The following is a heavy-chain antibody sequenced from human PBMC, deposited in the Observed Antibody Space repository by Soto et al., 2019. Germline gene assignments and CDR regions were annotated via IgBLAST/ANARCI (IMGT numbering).Heavy chain of an antibody. CDR2: INPDGSDK. Sequence: EVQLVESGGGLVQPGGSLRLSCAASGFTFSTYWMTWVRQAPGKGLELVANINPDGSDKTYVDSVKGRFTISRDNVKTSWYLQVNSLRAEDTALYYCVRARIDLWGRGTLVTVSS. CDR3: VRARIDL. CDR1: GFTFSTYW. V-gene: IGHV3-7*01. J-gene: IGHJ2*01.